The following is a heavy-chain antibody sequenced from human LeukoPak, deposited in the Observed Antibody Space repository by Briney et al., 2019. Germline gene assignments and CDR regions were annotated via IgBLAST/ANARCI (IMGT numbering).Heavy chain of an antibody. J-gene: IGHJ4*02. V-gene: IGHV3-7*01. D-gene: IGHD1-14*01. CDR2: IKKDGSEK. Sequence: GGSLRLSCVASGFTSSAFWMSWVRRPPGKGLEWVANIKKDGSEKEYVDSVKGRFSIFRDNAKNSVFLQMNSLRAEDTAVYYCTRDRSRAEDDWGQGTLVTVSS. CDR1: GFTSSAFW. CDR3: TRDRSRAEDD.